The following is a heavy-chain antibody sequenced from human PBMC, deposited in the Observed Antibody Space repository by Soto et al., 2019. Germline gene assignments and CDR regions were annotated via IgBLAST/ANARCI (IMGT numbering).Heavy chain of an antibody. CDR1: GAPITINY. D-gene: IGHD2-15*01. V-gene: IGHV4-59*01. CDR2: IYYSGST. CDR3: ARDAGGPCDH. J-gene: IGHJ4*01. Sequence: TSETLSLTCTVSGAPITINYWSWIRQAPGEGLEWIGYIYYSGSTTYNPSLKSRVTMSADTSKDQFSLKLNSVTAADTAVYYCARDAGGPCDHWGPGILVTVSS.